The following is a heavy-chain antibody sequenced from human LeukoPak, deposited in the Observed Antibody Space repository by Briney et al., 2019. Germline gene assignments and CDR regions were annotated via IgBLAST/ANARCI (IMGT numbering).Heavy chain of an antibody. D-gene: IGHD3-22*01. CDR2: IYYIGST. CDR1: GGSISSYY. CDR3: TRGSIAYYYVDV. V-gene: IGHV4-59*01. J-gene: IGHJ6*03. Sequence: SETLSLTCTVSGGSISSYYWSWIRQPPGKGLEWIGNIYYIGSTNYNPSLKSRVTISVDTSKNQFSLKLSSVTAADTAVYYCTRGSIAYYYVDVWGKGTTVTISS.